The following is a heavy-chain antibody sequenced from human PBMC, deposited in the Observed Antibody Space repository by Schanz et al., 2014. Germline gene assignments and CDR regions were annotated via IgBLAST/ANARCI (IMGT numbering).Heavy chain of an antibody. CDR1: GGTFSSDT. J-gene: IGHJ5*02. CDR2: IVPIAGIT. V-gene: IGHV1-69*08. Sequence: QVHLVQSGAEVKKPGSSVKVSCKASGGTFSSDTFSWVRQAPGQGLEWMGSIVPIAGITNYAQRFQGRVTITADKSSDTAYMELSSLRSEDTAVYYCARDVGLYDRGWFDPWGQGTLVTVSS. D-gene: IGHD3-22*01. CDR3: ARDVGLYDRGWFDP.